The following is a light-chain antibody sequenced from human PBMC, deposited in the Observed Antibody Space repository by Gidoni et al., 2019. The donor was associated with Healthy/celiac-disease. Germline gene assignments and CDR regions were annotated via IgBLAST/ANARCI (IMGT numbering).Light chain of an antibody. V-gene: IGLV3-21*02. CDR1: NIGSKS. Sequence: SYVLTQPPSVSVAPGQTARITCGGNNIGSKSVHWYQQKTGQAPVLVVYDDSDRPSGIPELFSGSNSGNTATLTISRVEAGDEADYYCQVWDSSSDLVVFGGGTKLTVL. CDR3: QVWDSSSDLVV. CDR2: DDS. J-gene: IGLJ2*01.